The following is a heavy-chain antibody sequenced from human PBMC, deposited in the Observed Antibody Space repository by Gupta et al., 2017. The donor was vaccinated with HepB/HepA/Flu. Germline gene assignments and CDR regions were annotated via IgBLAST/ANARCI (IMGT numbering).Heavy chain of an antibody. CDR2: ISGDGGST. V-gene: IGHV3-43*02. CDR1: GFIFDDYA. Sequence: EVQLVESGGGVVQPGGSLRLSCAASGFIFDDYAMHWVRQAPGKGLEWVSLISGDGGSTYYADSVKGRFTISRDNSKNSLYLQMNSLRTEDTALYYCAKDKASWGGRTNWFDPWGQGTLVTVSS. J-gene: IGHJ5*02. CDR3: AKDKASWGGRTNWFDP. D-gene: IGHD3-16*01.